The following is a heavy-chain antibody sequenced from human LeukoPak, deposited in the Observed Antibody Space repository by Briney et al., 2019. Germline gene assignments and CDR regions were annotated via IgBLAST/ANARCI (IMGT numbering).Heavy chain of an antibody. CDR1: GYTFTSYY. CDR2: INPSGGST. V-gene: IGHV1-46*01. CDR3: ARVYHGPYYYDSSGPFDY. D-gene: IGHD3-22*01. Sequence: ASVKVSCKASGYTFTSYYIHWVRQAPGQGLEWMGIINPSGGSTSYAQKFQGRVTMTRDMSTSTVYMELSSLRSEDTAVYYCARVYHGPYYYDSSGPFDYWGQGTLVTVSS. J-gene: IGHJ4*02.